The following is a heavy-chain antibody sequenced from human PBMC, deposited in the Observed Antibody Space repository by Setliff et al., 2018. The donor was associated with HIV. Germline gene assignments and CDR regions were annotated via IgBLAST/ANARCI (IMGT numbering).Heavy chain of an antibody. Sequence: PSETLSLTCTVSGGSISSYYWSWIRQPPGKGLEWIGNIHYSRGSSYNASLKSRVTISLDTSKNHFSLKLSSVAAADTAVYYCARRYHDASGFYNSWGQGVLVTVSS. V-gene: IGHV4-59*04. CDR1: GGSISSYY. CDR2: IHYSRGS. CDR3: ARRYHDASGFYNS. D-gene: IGHD1-1*01. J-gene: IGHJ4*02.